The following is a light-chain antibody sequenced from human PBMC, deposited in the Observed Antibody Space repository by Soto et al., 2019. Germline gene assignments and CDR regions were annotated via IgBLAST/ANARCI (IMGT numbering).Light chain of an antibody. CDR2: GAS. CDR1: QSVGTW. J-gene: IGKJ1*01. CDR3: QHYHRNMWS. Sequence: DIQMTQSPSTLSASVGGRVTITCRASQSVGTWVAWYQQKLGKAPKLLIFGASNLESGVPSRFSGSGSGTEFTLTIATLQPDDFATYFCQHYHRNMWSFGPGTKVDIK. V-gene: IGKV1-5*01.